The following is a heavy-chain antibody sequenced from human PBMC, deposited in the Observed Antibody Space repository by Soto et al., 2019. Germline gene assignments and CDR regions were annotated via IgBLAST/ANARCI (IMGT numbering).Heavy chain of an antibody. J-gene: IGHJ5*01. D-gene: IGHD2-2*01. CDR1: GYIFTDYY. CDR3: ARPYCTSNSCHNLFDS. CDR2: INPKSGDT. Sequence: ASVKVSCKASGYIFTDYYTNWVRQAPGQGLEWMGWINPKSGDTDYAQNFQGIVTMTTDTSITTAYMELSRLRSDDTAVYYCARPYCTSNSCHNLFDSWGQGTLVTVSS. V-gene: IGHV1-2*02.